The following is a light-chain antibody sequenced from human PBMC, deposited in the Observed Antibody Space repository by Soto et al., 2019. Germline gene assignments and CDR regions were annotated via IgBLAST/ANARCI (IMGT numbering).Light chain of an antibody. V-gene: IGKV4-1*01. CDR2: WSS. Sequence: DIVMTQSPDSLAVSLGERATINCKSSQSVLYSSNNKNYLTWYQQKPGQPPKLLIYWSSTRESGVPDRFSGSGSGTDFTLTISRLQAEDAAVYYCQQYYSTRRTFGQGTKVEIK. J-gene: IGKJ1*01. CDR1: QSVLYSSNNKNY. CDR3: QQYYSTRRT.